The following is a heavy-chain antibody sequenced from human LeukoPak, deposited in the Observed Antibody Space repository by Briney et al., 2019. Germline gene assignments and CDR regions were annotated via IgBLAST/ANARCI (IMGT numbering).Heavy chain of an antibody. CDR3: ARGEPRITMIVVVPTEYFQH. Sequence: GESLKISCKGSGYSFTSYWIGWVRQMPGKGLEWMGIIYPGDSDTRYSPSFQGQVTISADKSISTAYLQWSSLKASDTAMYYCARGEPRITMIVVVPTEYFQHWGQGTLVTVSS. CDR2: IYPGDSDT. V-gene: IGHV5-51*01. CDR1: GYSFTSYW. D-gene: IGHD3-22*01. J-gene: IGHJ1*01.